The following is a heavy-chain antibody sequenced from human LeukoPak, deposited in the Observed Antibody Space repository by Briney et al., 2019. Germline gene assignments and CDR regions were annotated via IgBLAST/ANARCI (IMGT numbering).Heavy chain of an antibody. CDR2: INHSGST. CDR3: ARSGAWLRYYYMDV. V-gene: IGHV4-34*01. CDR1: GGSISSYY. Sequence: NPSETLSLTCTVSGGSISSYYWSWIRQPPGKGLEWIGEINHSGSTNYNPSLKSRVTISVDTSKNQFSLKLSSVTAADTAVYYCARSGAWLRYYYMDVWGKGTTVTISS. J-gene: IGHJ6*03. D-gene: IGHD5-12*01.